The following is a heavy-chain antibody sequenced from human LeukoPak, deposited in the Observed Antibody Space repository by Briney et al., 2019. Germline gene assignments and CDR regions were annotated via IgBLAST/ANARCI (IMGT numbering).Heavy chain of an antibody. CDR1: GGSISSYY. J-gene: IGHJ6*03. CDR2: IYTSGST. V-gene: IGHV4-4*07. CDR3: ARDVGSGYSSGWYRSLFYMDV. D-gene: IGHD6-19*01. Sequence: SETLSLTCTVSGGSISSYYWSWIRQPAGKGLEWIGRIYTSGSTNYNPSLKSRVTMSVDTSKNQFSLKLSSVTAADTAVYYCARDVGSGYSSGWYRSLFYMDVWGKGTTVTISS.